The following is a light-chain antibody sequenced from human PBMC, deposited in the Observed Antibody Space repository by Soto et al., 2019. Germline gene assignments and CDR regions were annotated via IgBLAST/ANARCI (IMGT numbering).Light chain of an antibody. J-gene: IGKJ5*01. V-gene: IGKV1-39*01. CDR1: QSISSY. Sequence: DIQMTQYPSSLSASVGDRVTITCRASQSISSYLNWYQQKPGKAPKLLIYAASSLQSGVPSRFSGSGSGTDFTLTISSLQPEDFATYYCQQSYSTPPITCGQGTRLEIK. CDR2: AAS. CDR3: QQSYSTPPIT.